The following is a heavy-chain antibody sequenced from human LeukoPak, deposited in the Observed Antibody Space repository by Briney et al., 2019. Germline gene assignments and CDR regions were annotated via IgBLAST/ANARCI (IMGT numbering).Heavy chain of an antibody. CDR3: ASLSGAGTGT. J-gene: IGHJ4*02. Sequence: PSETLSLTCTVSGGSISSGGYYWSWIRQHPGTGLEWIGEIYHSGSTNYNPSLKSRVTISVDKSKNQFSLKLSSVTAADTAVYYCASLSGAGTGTWGQGTLVTVSS. CDR1: GGSISSGGYY. V-gene: IGHV4-39*07. CDR2: IYHSGST. D-gene: IGHD6-19*01.